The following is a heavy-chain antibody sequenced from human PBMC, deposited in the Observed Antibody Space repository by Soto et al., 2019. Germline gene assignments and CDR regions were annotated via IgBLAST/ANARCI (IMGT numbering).Heavy chain of an antibody. V-gene: IGHV3-33*01. D-gene: IGHD3-10*01. CDR2: IWYDGSNK. Sequence: GGSLRLSCAASGFTFSSYGMHWVRQAPGKGLEWVAVIWYDGSNKYYADSVKGRFTISRDNSKNTLYLQMNSLRAEDTAVYYCARAVSQPPSYELLGSYYYYGMDVWGQGTTVTVS. CDR1: GFTFSSYG. CDR3: ARAVSQPPSYELLGSYYYYGMDV. J-gene: IGHJ6*02.